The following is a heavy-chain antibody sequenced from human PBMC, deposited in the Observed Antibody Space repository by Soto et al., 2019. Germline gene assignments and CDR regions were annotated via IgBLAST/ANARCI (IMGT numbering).Heavy chain of an antibody. CDR1: GYTYTEYP. CDR3: ARERVDSSGYYPAEYFQH. V-gene: IGHV1-3*01. D-gene: IGHD3-22*01. Sequence: VSVKVSCKTSGYTYTEYPIHWVRQAPGQGLEWMGWINVANGNAKYSQKFQGRVSMTRDTSASTVYMELSSLGSEDTAVYYCARERVDSSGYYPAEYFQHWGQGTLVTVSS. CDR2: INVANGNA. J-gene: IGHJ1*01.